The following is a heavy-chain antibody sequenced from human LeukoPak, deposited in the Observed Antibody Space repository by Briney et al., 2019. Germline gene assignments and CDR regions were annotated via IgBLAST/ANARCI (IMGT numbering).Heavy chain of an antibody. CDR3: ARGEGRTTELPFDY. J-gene: IGHJ4*02. Sequence: ASVKVSCKASGYTFTSNGISWVRQAPGQGLEWMGWISAYNGNTNYAQKLQGRVTMTTDTSTSTAYMELRSLRSDDTAVYYCARGEGRTTELPFDYWGQGTLVTVSS. V-gene: IGHV1-18*01. D-gene: IGHD1-7*01. CDR1: GYTFTSNG. CDR2: ISAYNGNT.